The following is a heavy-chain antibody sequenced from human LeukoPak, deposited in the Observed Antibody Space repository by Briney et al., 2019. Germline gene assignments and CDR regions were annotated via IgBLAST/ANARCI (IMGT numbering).Heavy chain of an antibody. Sequence: GGSLRLSCAASGFTFSSYWMSWVRQAPGKGLEWVANIKQDGSGKYYVDSVKGRFTISRDNAKNSLYLQMNSLRAEDTAVYYCARDSDTGAFDIWGQGTMATVSS. CDR2: IKQDGSGK. D-gene: IGHD5-18*01. CDR3: ARDSDTGAFDI. J-gene: IGHJ3*02. CDR1: GFTFSSYW. V-gene: IGHV3-7*03.